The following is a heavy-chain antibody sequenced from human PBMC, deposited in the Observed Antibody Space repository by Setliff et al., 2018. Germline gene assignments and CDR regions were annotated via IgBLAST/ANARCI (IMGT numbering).Heavy chain of an antibody. CDR1: GGSISSYY. J-gene: IGHJ6*03. CDR3: AREQWLDPPGYYYMDV. D-gene: IGHD6-19*01. Sequence: KASETLSLTCTVSGGSISSYYCSWIRQPAGKGLEWIGHIYIGGSDNYNPSLKSRVTMSIDTSKNQFSLKLNSVAAADMAVYYCAREQWLDPPGYYYMDVWAKGTTVTVSS. CDR2: IYIGGSD. V-gene: IGHV4-4*07.